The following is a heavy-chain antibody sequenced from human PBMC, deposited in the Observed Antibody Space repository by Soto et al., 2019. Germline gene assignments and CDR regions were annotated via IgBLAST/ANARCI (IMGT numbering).Heavy chain of an antibody. CDR3: ARDWAAAGKFDY. J-gene: IGHJ4*02. CDR1: GGSISSGDYY. Sequence: QVQLQESGPGLVKPSQTLSLTCTVSGGSISSGDYYWSWIRQPPGKGLEWIGYIYYSGSTHYNPSPKSRVTITVNTSKDPVSLKPSPGACGGTALYYCARDWAAAGKFDYWGQGTLVTVSS. V-gene: IGHV4-30-4*01. D-gene: IGHD6-13*01. CDR2: IYYSGST.